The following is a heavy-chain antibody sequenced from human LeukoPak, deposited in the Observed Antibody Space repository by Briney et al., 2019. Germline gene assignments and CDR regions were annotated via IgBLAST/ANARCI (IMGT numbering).Heavy chain of an antibody. Sequence: PSETLSLTCTVSGGSISSYYWSWIRQPPGKGLEWIGYIYYSGSTNYNPSLKSRVTISVDRSKNQFSLKLSSVTAADTAVYYCARTVLPETKRGWFDPWGQGTLVTVSS. D-gene: IGHD2-2*01. J-gene: IGHJ5*02. CDR2: IYYSGST. V-gene: IGHV4-59*08. CDR3: ARTVLPETKRGWFDP. CDR1: GGSISSYY.